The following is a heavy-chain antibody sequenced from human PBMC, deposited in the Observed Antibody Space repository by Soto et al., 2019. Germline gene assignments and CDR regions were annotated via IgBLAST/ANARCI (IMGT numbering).Heavy chain of an antibody. Sequence: GGSPRLSCAACGFTFCSYGMHWVRQDPGKGLEWVAVIWYDGSNKYYADSVKGRFTISRDNSKNTLYLQMNSLRAEDTAVYYCARDTLYYCSSTSCPLDYWGQGTLVTVSS. V-gene: IGHV3-33*01. J-gene: IGHJ4*02. CDR1: GFTFCSYG. CDR2: IWYDGSNK. D-gene: IGHD2-2*01. CDR3: ARDTLYYCSSTSCPLDY.